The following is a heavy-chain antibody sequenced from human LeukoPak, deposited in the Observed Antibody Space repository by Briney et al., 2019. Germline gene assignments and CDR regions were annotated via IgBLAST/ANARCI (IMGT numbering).Heavy chain of an antibody. D-gene: IGHD3-16*01. J-gene: IGHJ3*02. Sequence: SVKVSCKASGGTFSSYAISWVRQAPGQGLEWMGGIIPIFGTANYAQKFQGRVTITADESTSTAYMELSSLRSEDTAVYYCARDLLWVTGHPQPDAFDIWGQGTMVTVSS. V-gene: IGHV1-69*13. CDR2: IIPIFGTA. CDR1: GGTFSSYA. CDR3: ARDLLWVTGHPQPDAFDI.